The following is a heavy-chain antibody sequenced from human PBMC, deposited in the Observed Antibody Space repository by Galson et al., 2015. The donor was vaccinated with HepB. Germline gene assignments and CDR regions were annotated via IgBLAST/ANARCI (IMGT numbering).Heavy chain of an antibody. Sequence: SVKVSCKASGYTFTSYGISWVRQAPGQGLEWMGWISAYNGNTNYAQKLQGRVTMTTDSSTSTAYMELRSLRSDDTAVYYCVRRTLDFWSGTFDYWGQGTLVTVSS. D-gene: IGHD3-3*01. CDR3: VRRTLDFWSGTFDY. J-gene: IGHJ4*02. V-gene: IGHV1-18*01. CDR2: ISAYNGNT. CDR1: GYTFTSYG.